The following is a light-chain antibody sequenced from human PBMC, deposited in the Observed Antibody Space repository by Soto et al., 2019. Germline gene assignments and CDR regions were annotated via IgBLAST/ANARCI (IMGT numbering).Light chain of an antibody. CDR1: SSNIGAGYD. CDR3: QSYDSSLSAVV. Sequence: QSVLTQPPSVSGAPGQRVTISCTGSSSNIGAGYDVHWYQQLPGTAPKLLIYGNSNRPSGVPDRFSGSKSGTSASLAITGLQAPAAAAYYFQSYDSSLSAVVFGGGTKLTVL. CDR2: GNS. V-gene: IGLV1-40*01. J-gene: IGLJ2*01.